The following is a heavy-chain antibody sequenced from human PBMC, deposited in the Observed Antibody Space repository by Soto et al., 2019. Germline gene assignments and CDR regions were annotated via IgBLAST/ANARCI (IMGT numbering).Heavy chain of an antibody. CDR3: AIAVVGPTAIAY. J-gene: IGHJ4*02. CDR1: GFTISSYW. CDR2: INGDGSST. V-gene: IGHV3-74*01. D-gene: IGHD6-19*01. Sequence: EVQLVESGGGLVQPGESLRLSCVVSGFTISSYWMHWVRQAPGKGLVWVSRINGDGSSTNYADSVKGRFTISRDNAKNTLYLQMNTLRAEDTAVYYCAIAVVGPTAIAYWGQGNQVTVSS.